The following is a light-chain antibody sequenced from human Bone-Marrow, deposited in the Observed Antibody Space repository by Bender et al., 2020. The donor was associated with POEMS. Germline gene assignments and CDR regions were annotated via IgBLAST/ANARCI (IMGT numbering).Light chain of an antibody. CDR2: SSH. CDR3: AVWDDRLNGLV. Sequence: QSVLTQPPSASGTPGQRVTISCSGGSSNIGAHAVNWYQHLPGTAPKLLIYSSHRRPSEVPDRFSGSRSGTSASLAISGLQSEDEADCCCAVWDDRLNGLVFGGGTKLTVL. J-gene: IGLJ3*02. V-gene: IGLV1-44*01. CDR1: SSNIGAHA.